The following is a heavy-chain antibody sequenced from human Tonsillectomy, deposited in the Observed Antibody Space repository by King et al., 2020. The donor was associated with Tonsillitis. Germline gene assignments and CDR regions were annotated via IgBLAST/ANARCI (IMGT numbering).Heavy chain of an antibody. D-gene: IGHD3-22*01. V-gene: IGHV5-51*01. CDR3: ARHGDSSGYYL. CDR2: IDLGDSDT. Sequence: VQLVESGAEVRKPGESLKIACKSSGYSFSNYWIAWVRQMPGKGLEWMGIIDLGDSDTRYSPSFQGQVTISADKSISTAYLQWSSLKASDTAMYFCARHGDSSGYYLWGQGTLVTVSS. J-gene: IGHJ1*01. CDR1: GYSFSNYW.